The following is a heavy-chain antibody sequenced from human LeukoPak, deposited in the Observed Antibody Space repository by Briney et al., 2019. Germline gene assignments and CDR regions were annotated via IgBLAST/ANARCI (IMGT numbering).Heavy chain of an antibody. CDR2: IYSGGST. Sequence: PGGSLRLSCAASGFTFSDYYMSWVRQAPGKGLEWVSVIYSGGSTYYADSVKGRFTISRDNSKNTLYLQMNSLRAEDTAVYYCARGGSSSGYFDYWGQGTLVTVSS. D-gene: IGHD6-6*01. J-gene: IGHJ4*02. CDR3: ARGGSSSGYFDY. V-gene: IGHV3-53*01. CDR1: GFTFSDYY.